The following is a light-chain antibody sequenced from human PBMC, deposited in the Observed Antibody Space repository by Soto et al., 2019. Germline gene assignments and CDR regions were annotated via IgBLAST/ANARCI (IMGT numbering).Light chain of an antibody. J-gene: IGLJ2*01. V-gene: IGLV3-1*01. CDR3: QAWVSSTAV. CDR2: KDN. Sequence: SYELTQPPSVSVSPGQTASITCFGDKLGDKYVCWYQQKTGQSPVLIIYKDNKRPSGIPERFSGSNSGNTATLTISGTQAMDEADYYCQAWVSSTAVFGGGTKLTVL. CDR1: KLGDKY.